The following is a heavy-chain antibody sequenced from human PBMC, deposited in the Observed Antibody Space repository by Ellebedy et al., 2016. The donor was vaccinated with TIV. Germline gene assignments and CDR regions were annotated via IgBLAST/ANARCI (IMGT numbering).Heavy chain of an antibody. CDR3: AKGTGNSYYSD. CDR2: ISWGGTVT. CDR1: GFTFDDYT. J-gene: IGHJ4*02. D-gene: IGHD2-15*01. Sequence: GESLKISCAVSGFTFDDYTMHWVRQVPGRGLEWVSLISWGGTVTFYADSVKGRFTISRDNAKNSLFLQMNSLTAEDTAFYYCAKGTGNSYYSDWGQGALVTFSS. V-gene: IGHV3-43*01.